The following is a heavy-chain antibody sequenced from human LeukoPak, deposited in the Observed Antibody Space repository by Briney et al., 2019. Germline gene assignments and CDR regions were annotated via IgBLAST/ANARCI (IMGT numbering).Heavy chain of an antibody. CDR1: FSSDS. J-gene: IGHJ3*02. Sequence: FSSDSMSWVRQTPGKVLEWIGEINHSGSTNDNPPLKNRVTISVDTSKHQVALNLNSVTAADTAVYYCASRTNDAFDIWGQGTMVTVSS. V-gene: IGHV4-34*01. CDR3: ASRTNDAFDI. D-gene: IGHD3-3*01. CDR2: INHSGST.